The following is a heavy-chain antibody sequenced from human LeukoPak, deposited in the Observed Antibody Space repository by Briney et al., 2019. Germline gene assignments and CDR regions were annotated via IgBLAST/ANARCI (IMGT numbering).Heavy chain of an antibody. CDR3: ARDRQWLQTHYFDY. Sequence: GRSPRLSCAASGFTFRNYGMHWVRQAPGKGLEWVAVIWYDGSNKYYADSVRGRFTVSRDNAKNTLYLQMNSLKAEDTAVYYCARDRQWLQTHYFDYWGQGTLSSVS. D-gene: IGHD5-12*01. V-gene: IGHV3-33*01. CDR2: IWYDGSNK. CDR1: GFTFRNYG. J-gene: IGHJ4*02.